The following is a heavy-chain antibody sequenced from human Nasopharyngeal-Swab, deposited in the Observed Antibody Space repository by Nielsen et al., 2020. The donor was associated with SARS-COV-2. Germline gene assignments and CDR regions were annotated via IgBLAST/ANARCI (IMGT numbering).Heavy chain of an antibody. CDR1: GYTFTSYY. CDR2: INPSGGST. Sequence: ASVKVSCKASGYTFTSYYMHWVRQAPGQGLEWMGIINPSGGSTSYAQKFQGRVTMTRDTSTSTVYMELSSLRSEDTAVYYCARGPADCSGGSCYASHMDVWGKGTTVTFSS. V-gene: IGHV1-46*01. J-gene: IGHJ6*03. D-gene: IGHD2-15*01. CDR3: ARGPADCSGGSCYASHMDV.